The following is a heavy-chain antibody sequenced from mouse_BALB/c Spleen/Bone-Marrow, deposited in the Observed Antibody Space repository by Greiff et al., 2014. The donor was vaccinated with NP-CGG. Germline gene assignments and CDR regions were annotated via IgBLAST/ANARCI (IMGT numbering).Heavy chain of an antibody. J-gene: IGHJ4*01. Sequence: QVQLQQSGAELVMPGASVKMSCKASGYTFTDYWMHWVKQRAGQGLEWIGAIDTSDSYTSYNQKFKGKATLTADKSSSTAYMQLSSLTSENSAVYFCARLTFYAMDYWGQGTSVTVSS. CDR2: IDTSDSYT. V-gene: IGHV1-69*01. D-gene: IGHD4-1*01. CDR3: ARLTFYAMDY. CDR1: GYTFTDYW.